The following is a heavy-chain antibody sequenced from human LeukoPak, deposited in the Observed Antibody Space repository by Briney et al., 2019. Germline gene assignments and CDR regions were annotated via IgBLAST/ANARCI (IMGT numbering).Heavy chain of an antibody. CDR2: ISYDGSNK. Sequence: PGGSLRLSCAASRFTFSSYAMHWVRQAPGKGLEWVAVISYDGSNKYYADSVKGRFTISRDNSKNTLYLQMNSLRAEDTAVYYCESYCSSTSCHPEDDAFDIWGQGTMVTVSS. J-gene: IGHJ3*02. V-gene: IGHV3-30-3*01. CDR1: RFTFSSYA. CDR3: ESYCSSTSCHPEDDAFDI. D-gene: IGHD2-2*01.